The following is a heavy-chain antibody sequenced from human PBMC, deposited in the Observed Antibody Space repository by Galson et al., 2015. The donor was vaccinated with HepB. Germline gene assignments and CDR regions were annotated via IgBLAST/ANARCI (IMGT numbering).Heavy chain of an antibody. D-gene: IGHD1-14*01. Sequence: SETLSLTCTVSGGSISSSSYYWGWIRQPPGKGLEWIGTIFYSGDTYYNPSLQSRLTISVDTSKNQFSLKLSSVTAADTAVYYCARPLTANPNWFDPWGQGTLVIVSS. V-gene: IGHV4-39*01. J-gene: IGHJ5*02. CDR2: IFYSGDT. CDR1: GGSISSSSYY. CDR3: ARPLTANPNWFDP.